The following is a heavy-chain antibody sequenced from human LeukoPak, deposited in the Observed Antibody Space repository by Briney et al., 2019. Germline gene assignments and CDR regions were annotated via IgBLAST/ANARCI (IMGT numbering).Heavy chain of an antibody. CDR3: SRSLNY. CDR1: GFTFSSSW. J-gene: IGHJ4*02. Sequence: GGSLRLSCAASGFTFSSSWMDWVRQAPGKGLEWVANINQDGSERNFVDSVKGRFTISRDNAKNSLYLQMNSLRTEDTAVYYCSRSLNYWGQGSLVTVSS. V-gene: IGHV3-7*01. CDR2: INQDGSER.